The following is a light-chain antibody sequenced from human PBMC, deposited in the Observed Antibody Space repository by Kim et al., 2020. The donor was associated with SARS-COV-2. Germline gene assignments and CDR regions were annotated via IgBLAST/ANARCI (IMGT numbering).Light chain of an antibody. Sequence: DIQMTQSPSTLSASVGDRVTITCRASQSISSWLAWYQQKPGKAPKLLVSGASSLESGVPSRFSGSGSGTEFTLTISSLQPDDFANYYCQQYKTYWTFGQGTKVDIK. CDR2: GAS. V-gene: IGKV1-5*01. CDR1: QSISSW. J-gene: IGKJ1*01. CDR3: QQYKTYWT.